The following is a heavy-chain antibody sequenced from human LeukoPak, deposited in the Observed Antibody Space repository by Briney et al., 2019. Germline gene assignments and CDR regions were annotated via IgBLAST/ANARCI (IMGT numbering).Heavy chain of an antibody. J-gene: IGHJ4*02. CDR2: ISYSGST. Sequence: SETLSLTCTVSGGSISRYYWSWIRQPPGKGLEWIGYISYSGSTNYNPSLKSRVTISVDTSKNQFSLKLNSVTATDTAVYYCARGQSLDYWGQGTLVTVSS. CDR1: GGSISRYY. V-gene: IGHV4-59*08. CDR3: ARGQSLDY.